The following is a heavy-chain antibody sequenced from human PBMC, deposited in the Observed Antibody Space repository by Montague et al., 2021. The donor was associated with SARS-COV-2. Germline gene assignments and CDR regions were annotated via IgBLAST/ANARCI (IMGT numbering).Heavy chain of an antibody. CDR2: TYYSGST. Sequence: SETLSLTCTVSGGSVSSGSYYWSWIRQPPGEGLEWIGYTYYSGSTNYNPSLKSRVTISVDTSKNQFSLKLSSVTAADTAVYYCARDGVLRYFDWLGDRYGMDVWGQGTTVTVSS. CDR3: ARDGVLRYFDWLGDRYGMDV. J-gene: IGHJ6*02. V-gene: IGHV4-61*01. CDR1: GGSVSSGSYY. D-gene: IGHD3-9*01.